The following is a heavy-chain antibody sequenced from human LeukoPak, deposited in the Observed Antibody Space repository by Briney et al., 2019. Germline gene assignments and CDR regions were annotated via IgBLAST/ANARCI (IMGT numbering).Heavy chain of an antibody. Sequence: GASVKVSCKASGYTFTSYGISWVRQAPGQGLEWMGGIIPIFGTANYAQKFQGRVTITADESTSTAYMELSSLRSEDTAVYYCARDGVTMGGELLSALYWGQGTLVTVSS. CDR1: GYTFTSYG. CDR3: ARDGVTMGGELLSALY. V-gene: IGHV1-69*13. CDR2: IIPIFGTA. D-gene: IGHD3-10*01. J-gene: IGHJ4*02.